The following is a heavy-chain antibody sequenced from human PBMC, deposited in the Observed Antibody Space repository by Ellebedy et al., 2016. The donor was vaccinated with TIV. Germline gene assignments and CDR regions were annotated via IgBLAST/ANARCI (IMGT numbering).Heavy chain of an antibody. J-gene: IGHJ6*02. Sequence: GESLKISCAASGFTFNSYAMSWVRQAPGKGLEWVSAISGSGGSTYYADSVKGRFTISRDNSKNTLYLQMNSLRAEDTAVYYCARDLSRKGYSSGWYQYNYYYYGMDVWGQGTTVTVSS. CDR1: GFTFNSYA. CDR3: ARDLSRKGYSSGWYQYNYYYYGMDV. D-gene: IGHD6-19*01. V-gene: IGHV3-23*01. CDR2: ISGSGGST.